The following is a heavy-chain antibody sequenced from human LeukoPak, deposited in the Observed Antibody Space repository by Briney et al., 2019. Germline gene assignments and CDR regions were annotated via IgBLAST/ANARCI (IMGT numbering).Heavy chain of an antibody. V-gene: IGHV1-2*02. D-gene: IGHD3-10*01. J-gene: IGHJ4*02. Sequence: ASVKVSCKASGYTFTDYYIHWVRQAPGQGLEWMGWINPNSGGTNYAQKFQGRVTMTRDTSISTAYMELSRLRSDDTAVYYCASLRADYYGSGSYIFDYWGQGTLVTVSS. CDR2: INPNSGGT. CDR1: GYTFTDYY. CDR3: ASLRADYYGSGSYIFDY.